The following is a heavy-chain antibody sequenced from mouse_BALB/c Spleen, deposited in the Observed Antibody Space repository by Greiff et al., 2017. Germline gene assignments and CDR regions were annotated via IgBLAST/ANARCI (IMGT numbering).Heavy chain of an antibody. CDR2: IYPGSGNT. V-gene: IGHV1-77*01. J-gene: IGHJ4*01. CDR3: ARGGSTMITTGEAMDY. D-gene: IGHD2-4*01. CDR1: GYTFTDYY. Sequence: QVQLQQSGAELARPGASVKLSCKASGYTFTDYYINWVKQRTGQGLEWIGEIYPGSGNTYYNEKFKGKATLTADKSSSTAYMQLSSLTSEDSAVYFCARGGSTMITTGEAMDYWGQGTSVTVSS.